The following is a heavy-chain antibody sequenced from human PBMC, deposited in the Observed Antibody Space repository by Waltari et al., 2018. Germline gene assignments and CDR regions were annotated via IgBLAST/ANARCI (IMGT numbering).Heavy chain of an antibody. J-gene: IGHJ4*02. CDR2: IYNDGGNK. CDR1: GFTFSSYA. V-gene: IGHV3-30-3*01. D-gene: IGHD2-15*01. Sequence: QVQLVESGGGVVQPGRSLRLSCAASGFTFSSYAMHWVRQAPGKGLDGGEVIYNDGGNKDYADSVKGRFTISRDNSKNTLYLQMNSLRAEDTAVYYCARSTSAGGKGGFDYWGQGTLVTVSS. CDR3: ARSTSAGGKGGFDY.